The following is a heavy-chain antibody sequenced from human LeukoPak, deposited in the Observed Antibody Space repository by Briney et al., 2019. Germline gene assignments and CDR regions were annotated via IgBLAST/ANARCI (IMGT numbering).Heavy chain of an antibody. CDR2: IYYSGST. Sequence: KPSETLSLTCTVSGGSISSSSYYWGWIRQPPGKGLEWIGSIYYSGSTYYNPSLKSRVTISVDTSKNQFSLKLSSVTAADTAVYYCARQGASLRKHHFDYWGRGTLVTVSS. CDR3: ARQGASLRKHHFDY. CDR1: GGSISSSSYY. V-gene: IGHV4-39*01. J-gene: IGHJ4*02. D-gene: IGHD5-12*01.